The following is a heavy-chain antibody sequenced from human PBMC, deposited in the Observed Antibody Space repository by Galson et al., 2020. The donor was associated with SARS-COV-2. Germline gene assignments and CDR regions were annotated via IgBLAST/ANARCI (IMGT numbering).Heavy chain of an antibody. CDR1: GFTFTSSA. Sequence: KISCKASGFTFTSSAMQWVRQARGQRLEWIGWIVVGSGNTNYAQKFQERVTITRDMSTSTAYMELSSLRSEDTAVYYCAAPYCSSTSCVDAFDIWGQGTMVTVSS. CDR2: IVVGSGNT. V-gene: IGHV1-58*02. J-gene: IGHJ3*02. D-gene: IGHD2-2*01. CDR3: AAPYCSSTSCVDAFDI.